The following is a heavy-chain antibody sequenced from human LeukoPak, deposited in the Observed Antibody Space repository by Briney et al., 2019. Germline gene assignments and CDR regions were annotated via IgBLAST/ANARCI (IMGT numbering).Heavy chain of an antibody. V-gene: IGHV3-74*01. CDR2: INSDESST. Sequence: PGGSLRLSCAASGFTLSTYWMHWGRQVPGKGLVWVSRINSDESSTSYADSVTGRFTISRDNARNTLYLQMNSLRAEDTAVYYCARASGYYDSSGYYNGMDVWGQGTTVTVSS. J-gene: IGHJ6*02. CDR3: ARASGYYDSSGYYNGMDV. CDR1: GFTLSTYW. D-gene: IGHD3-22*01.